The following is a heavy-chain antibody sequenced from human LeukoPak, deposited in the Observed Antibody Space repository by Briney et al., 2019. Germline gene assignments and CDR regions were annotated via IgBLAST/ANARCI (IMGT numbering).Heavy chain of an antibody. CDR2: IYYSGST. CDR3: ARGEAGSYSSGWYTLDY. D-gene: IGHD6-19*01. Sequence: ETLSLTCTVSGGSISSGGYYWSWIRQPAGKGLEWIGYIYYSGSTNYNPSLKSRVTISVDTSKNQFSLKLSSVTAADTAVYYCARGEAGSYSSGWYTLDYWGQGTLVTVSS. CDR1: GGSISSGGYY. J-gene: IGHJ4*02. V-gene: IGHV4-61*08.